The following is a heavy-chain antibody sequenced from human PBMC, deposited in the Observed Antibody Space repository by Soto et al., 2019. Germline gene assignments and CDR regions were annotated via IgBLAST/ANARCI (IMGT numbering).Heavy chain of an antibody. V-gene: IGHV3-53*01. D-gene: IGHD1-1*01. CDR3: AGRLTTAASLDY. CDR1: GLSVSNNH. J-gene: IGHJ4*02. CDR2: IHGGGSA. Sequence: VPLVESGGGLIQPGGSLRLSCAASGLSVSNNHMTWVRQAPGKGLEWVSLIHGGGSAYYADSVKGRFTISRDNSKNTLYLQMDSLRAEDTAIYYCAGRLTTAASLDYWGQGTLVTVSS.